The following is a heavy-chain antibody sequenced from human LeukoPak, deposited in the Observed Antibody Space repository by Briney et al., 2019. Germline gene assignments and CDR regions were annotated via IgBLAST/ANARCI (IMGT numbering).Heavy chain of an antibody. V-gene: IGHV3-23*01. J-gene: IGHJ4*02. D-gene: IGHD3-9*01. CDR2: ISGSGGST. CDR3: AKGRYFDWLPLYYFDY. CDR1: GFTFSGYA. Sequence: GGSLRLSCAASGFTFSGYAMSWVRQAPGKGLEWVSAISGSGGSTYYADSVKGRFTISRDNSKNTLYLQMNSLRAEDTAVYYCAKGRYFDWLPLYYFDYWGQGTLVTVSS.